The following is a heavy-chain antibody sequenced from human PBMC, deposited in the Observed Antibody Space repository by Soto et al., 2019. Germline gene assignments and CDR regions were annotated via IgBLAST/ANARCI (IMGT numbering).Heavy chain of an antibody. V-gene: IGHV1-8*01. CDR1: GYTFTSYD. D-gene: IGHD3-16*01. J-gene: IGHJ6*02. CDR3: ASGGVRGMDG. CDR2: MNPNSANT. Sequence: QVQLVQSGAEVKKPGASVKVYCNASGYTFTSYDINWVRQATGQGLEWMGWMNPNSANTGYAQKVRGRVTMTRNTSITTAYLELSSLRYADTAVYYCASGGVRGMDGWGQGTAVTVSS.